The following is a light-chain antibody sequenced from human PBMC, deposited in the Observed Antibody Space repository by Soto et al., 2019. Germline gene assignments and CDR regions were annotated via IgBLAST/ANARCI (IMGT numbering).Light chain of an antibody. CDR2: DNN. Sequence: QSVLTQPPSVSAAPGQKVTISCSGSSSNIGNNYVSWYQQLPGTAPQLLIYDNNERPSGIPDRFSGSKSGTSATLGITGLQTGDEADYYCGTWDSGLSAVVFGGGTKLTVL. J-gene: IGLJ2*01. V-gene: IGLV1-51*01. CDR3: GTWDSGLSAVV. CDR1: SSNIGNNY.